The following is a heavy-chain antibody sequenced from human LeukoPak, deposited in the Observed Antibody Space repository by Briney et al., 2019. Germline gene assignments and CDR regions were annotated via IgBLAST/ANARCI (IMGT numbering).Heavy chain of an antibody. Sequence: SETLSLTCTVSGYSISSGYYWGWIRQPPGKGLEWIGNIYPTGSTYYNPSLKSRVTISVDTSKNQFSLKVSSVSAADTAVYYCARAYSSSWYWNWFDPWGQGSLVTVSS. J-gene: IGHJ5*02. D-gene: IGHD6-13*01. CDR2: IYPTGST. CDR1: GYSISSGYY. CDR3: ARAYSSSWYWNWFDP. V-gene: IGHV4-38-2*02.